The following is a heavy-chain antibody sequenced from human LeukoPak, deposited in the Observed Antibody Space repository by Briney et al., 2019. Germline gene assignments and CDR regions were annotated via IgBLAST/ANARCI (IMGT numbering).Heavy chain of an antibody. CDR1: GFTFSSYN. CDR2: ITSGSDM. V-gene: IGHV3-21*01. D-gene: IGHD3-3*01. Sequence: PGGSLRLSCAASGFTFSSYNMNWVRQAPGKGLEWVSSITSGSDMYYAGSVKGRFTISRDNGKNSLYLQMNSLRAEDTAVYYCARHPMEESPWGQGTLVTVSS. CDR3: ARHPMEESP. J-gene: IGHJ5*02.